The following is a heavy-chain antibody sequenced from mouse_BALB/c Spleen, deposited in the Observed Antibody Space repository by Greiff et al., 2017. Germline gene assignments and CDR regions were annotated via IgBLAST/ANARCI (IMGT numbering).Heavy chain of an antibody. CDR2: IHYSGST. CDR3: AKGDGYYENYYAMDY. CDR1: GYSITSGYS. D-gene: IGHD2-3*01. Sequence: DVKLQESGPDLVKPSQSLSLTCTVTGYSITSGYSWHWIRQFPGNKLEWMGYIHYSGSTNYNPSLKSRISITRDTSKNQFFLQLNSVTTEDTATYYCAKGDGYYENYYAMDYWGQGTSVTVSS. V-gene: IGHV3-1*02. J-gene: IGHJ4*01.